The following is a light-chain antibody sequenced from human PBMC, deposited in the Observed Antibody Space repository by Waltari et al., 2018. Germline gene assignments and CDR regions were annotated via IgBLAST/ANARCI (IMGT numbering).Light chain of an antibody. CDR3: QQLNGYSVS. CDR2: DAS. CDR1: QGVSPY. J-gene: IGKJ4*01. Sequence: DIQLTQSPSFLSASVGDRVTLTCRASQGVSPYLAWYQQKPGKAPKLLIYDASTLQSGVPSRFSGSGSGTEFTLTISSLQPEDFATYYCQQLNGYSVSFGGGTKVEIK. V-gene: IGKV1-9*01.